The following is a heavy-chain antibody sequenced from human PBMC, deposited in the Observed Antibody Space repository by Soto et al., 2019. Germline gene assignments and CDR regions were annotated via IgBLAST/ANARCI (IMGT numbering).Heavy chain of an antibody. Sequence: GGSLRLSCAASGFNFSSYGMHWVRQAPGMGLEWVAVIWYDGSNNYYADSVKGRFTISRDNSKNTLYLQMDSLRAEDTAVYYCARLVDWYFDLWGRGTLVTVSS. CDR3: ARLVDWYFDL. CDR1: GFNFSSYG. D-gene: IGHD1-26*01. CDR2: IWYDGSNN. J-gene: IGHJ2*01. V-gene: IGHV3-33*01.